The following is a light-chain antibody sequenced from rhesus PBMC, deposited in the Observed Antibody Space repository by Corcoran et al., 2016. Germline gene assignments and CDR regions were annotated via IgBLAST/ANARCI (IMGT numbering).Light chain of an antibody. CDR3: YQHSSGYS. V-gene: IGKV3-10*01. J-gene: IGKJ2*01. CDR1: QSVSSY. CDR2: GAS. Sequence: QVILTQSPATLSLSPGERATLSCRASQSVSSYLAWYQQKPGQAPRLLIYGASSRATGIPDRFSGTGSGTDFTLTISSLEHEDVGVYHCYQHSSGYSFGQGTKVEIK.